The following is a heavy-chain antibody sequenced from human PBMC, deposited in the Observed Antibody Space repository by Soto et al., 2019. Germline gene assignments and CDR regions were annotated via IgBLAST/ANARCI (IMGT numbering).Heavy chain of an antibody. CDR2: ISGSGGST. V-gene: IGHV3-23*01. CDR3: AKDIVQFGPFDS. CDR1: GFTFSSYA. Sequence: GSLRLSCAASGFTFSSYAMSWVRQAPGKGLEWVSAISGSGGSTYYADSVKGRCTMSRDNSKNPLYMQMTSLRVEVPAVYYCAKDIVQFGPFDSWGQGTLVTVSS. J-gene: IGHJ4*02. D-gene: IGHD2-8*01.